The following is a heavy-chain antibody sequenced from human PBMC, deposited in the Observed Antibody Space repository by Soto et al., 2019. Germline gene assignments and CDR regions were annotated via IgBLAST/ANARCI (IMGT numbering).Heavy chain of an antibody. D-gene: IGHD6-13*01. Sequence: ESGGGVVQPGRSLRLSCAASGFTFSSYAMHWVRQAPGKGLEWVAVISYDGSNKYYADSVKGRFTISRDNSKNTLYLQMNSLRAEDTAVYYCARDPGQQLVLYYFDYWGQGTLVTVSS. CDR1: GFTFSSYA. CDR2: ISYDGSNK. CDR3: ARDPGQQLVLYYFDY. V-gene: IGHV3-30-3*01. J-gene: IGHJ4*02.